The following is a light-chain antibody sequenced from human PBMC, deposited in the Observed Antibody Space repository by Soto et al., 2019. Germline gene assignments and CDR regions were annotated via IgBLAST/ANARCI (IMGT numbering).Light chain of an antibody. J-gene: IGKJ1*01. CDR2: HAS. CDR3: SLDLSYS. V-gene: IGKV1-5*01. CDR1: QSISNW. Sequence: MQGTQGATARRASVGGRFSMTCRASQSISNWLAWYQQKPETAPKVLIYHASKLQSGVPSRISGRGSGTEIALTSTRPLPLPPATQSPSLDLSYSFGKGTKVDIK.